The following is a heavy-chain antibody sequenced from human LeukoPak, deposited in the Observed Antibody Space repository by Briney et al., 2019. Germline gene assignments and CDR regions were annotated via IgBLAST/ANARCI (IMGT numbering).Heavy chain of an antibody. CDR2: IVVGSGNT. V-gene: IGHV1-58*01. J-gene: IGHJ4*02. CDR3: AAAEHYDILTGYSYFDY. Sequence: TSVNVFCKASGLPFHSSAVQWVRHARGQRLEWIGWIVVGSGNTNYAQKFQERVTITRDMSTSTAYMELSSLRSEDTAVYYCAAAEHYDILTGYSYFDYWGQGTLVTVSS. D-gene: IGHD3-9*01. CDR1: GLPFHSSA.